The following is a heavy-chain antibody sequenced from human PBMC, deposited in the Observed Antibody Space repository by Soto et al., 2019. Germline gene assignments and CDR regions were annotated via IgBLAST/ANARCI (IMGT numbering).Heavy chain of an antibody. J-gene: IGHJ4*02. V-gene: IGHV4-61*01. CDR2: VYNTGST. D-gene: IGHD3-22*01. CDR3: GRSDSNGSWAAWY. CDR1: GDSVSSGSY. Sequence: SETLSRTCTVSGDSVSSGSYWAWIRQPPGEGLEWIGDVYNTGSTSYKPSFKGRVSISVDTSNNQFSLKLSSVTAADTAVSYCGRSDSNGSWAAWYWGQGTLVNVSS.